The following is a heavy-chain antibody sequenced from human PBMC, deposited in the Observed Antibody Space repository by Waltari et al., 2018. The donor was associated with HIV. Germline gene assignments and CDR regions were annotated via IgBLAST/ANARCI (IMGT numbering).Heavy chain of an antibody. V-gene: IGHV3-33*01. Sequence: QVQLVESGGGVVQPGRSLSLSCVASGFTFSNYGMRWVRQAPGKGLEWVAFIWYDGSYKYYADSVKGRFTISRDNSKNTLYLQMSSLRAEDTAVYYCARDPAPYYDILTGYNAYYFDYWGQGTLVTVSS. CDR3: ARDPAPYYDILTGYNAYYFDY. D-gene: IGHD3-9*01. CDR1: GFTFSNYG. J-gene: IGHJ4*02. CDR2: IWYDGSYK.